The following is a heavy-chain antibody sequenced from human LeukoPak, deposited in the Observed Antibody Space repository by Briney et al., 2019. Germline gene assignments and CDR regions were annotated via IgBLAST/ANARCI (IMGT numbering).Heavy chain of an antibody. J-gene: IGHJ4*02. CDR2: FDPEDGET. D-gene: IGHD3-22*01. CDR3: ATARYDSSVIDY. CDR1: GYTLTELS. V-gene: IGHV1-24*01. Sequence: ASVKVSCKVSGYTLTELSMHWVRQAPGKGLEWMGGFDPEDGETIYAQKFQGRVTMTEDASTDTAYMELSGLRSEDTAVYYCATARYDSSVIDYWGQGTLVTVSS.